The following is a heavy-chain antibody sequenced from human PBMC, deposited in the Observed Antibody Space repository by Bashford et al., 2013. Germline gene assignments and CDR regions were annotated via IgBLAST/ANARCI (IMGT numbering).Heavy chain of an antibody. CDR3: ARGSPMITFGGVELYFFDY. CDR1: GGSITTGAYY. V-gene: IGHV4-31*03. J-gene: IGHJ4*02. CDR2: ISHSGYT. Sequence: SETLSLTCTVSGGSITTGAYYWSWIRQHPEKGLEWIGYISHSGYTYSNPSLKSRDTISTDKSKNHFSLTLTSVTAADTAVYYCARGSPMITFGGVELYFFDYWGRGVLVTVSS. D-gene: IGHD3-16*01.